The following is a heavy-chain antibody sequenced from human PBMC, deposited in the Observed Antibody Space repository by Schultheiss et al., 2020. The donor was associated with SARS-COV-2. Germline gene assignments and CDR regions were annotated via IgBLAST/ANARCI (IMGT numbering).Heavy chain of an antibody. CDR1: GFTFTNYA. CDR3: ATSKDGEGGTFDY. D-gene: IGHD1-26*01. J-gene: IGHJ4*02. V-gene: IGHV3-33*05. Sequence: GGSLRLSCAASGFTFTNYAMHWVRQAPGKGLEWVAVISYDGSNKYYADSVKGRFTISRDNAKNSLYLQMNSLRDEDTAVYYCATSKDGEGGTFDYWGQGTLVTVSS. CDR2: ISYDGSNK.